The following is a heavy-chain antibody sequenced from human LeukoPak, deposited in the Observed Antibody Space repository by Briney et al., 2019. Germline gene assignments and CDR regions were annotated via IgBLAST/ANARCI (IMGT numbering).Heavy chain of an antibody. D-gene: IGHD2/OR15-2a*01. J-gene: IGHJ5*02. CDR3: ARAASSIP. Sequence: GESLRISCKVSGYSFPSYWISWVRQVPVKGLEWMGRNDPGDSYTNYSMYFQGCVNILTAKSITTANLQSSGMEASDTAMYYCARAASSIPWGQGTLVTVSS. CDR2: NDPGDSYT. CDR1: GYSFPSYW. V-gene: IGHV5-10-1*01.